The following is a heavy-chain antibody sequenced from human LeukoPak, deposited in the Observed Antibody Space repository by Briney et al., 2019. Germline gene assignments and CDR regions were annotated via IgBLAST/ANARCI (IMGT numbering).Heavy chain of an antibody. Sequence: GGSLRLSCSASGFIISNYAMHWVRQAPGKGLEWVSYISSSSRAIYYADSVKGRFTISRDNAKTSLYLQMSSLRDEDTALYFCARSFGDKSFDAFDIWGQGTLVTVSS. CDR1: GFIISNYA. D-gene: IGHD3-16*01. CDR2: ISSSSRAI. J-gene: IGHJ3*02. CDR3: ARSFGDKSFDAFDI. V-gene: IGHV3-48*02.